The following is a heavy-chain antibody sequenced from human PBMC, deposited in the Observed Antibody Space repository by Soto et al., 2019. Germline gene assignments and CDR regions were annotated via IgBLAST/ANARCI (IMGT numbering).Heavy chain of an antibody. D-gene: IGHD7-27*01. J-gene: IGHJ5*01. CDR1: GDSISTPDYF. CDR3: ARGRYCLTGSCFPNWFDS. V-gene: IGHV4-30-4*01. Sequence: PSETLSLTCSVSGDSISTPDYFWAWSRQPPGRALEYIGYIYKRATTYYNPSFESRVTISVDTSKIQFSLNVTSVTAAYTAVYFCARGRYCLTGSCFPNWFDSWGQGALVTVSS. CDR2: IYKRATT.